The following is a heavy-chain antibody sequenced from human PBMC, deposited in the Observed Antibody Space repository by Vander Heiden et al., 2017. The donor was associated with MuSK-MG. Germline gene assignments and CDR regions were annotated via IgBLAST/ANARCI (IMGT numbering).Heavy chain of an antibody. Sequence: EAQLVESGGGLVQPGGSLRLPCAASGFAFSYYSMHWVRQAPGKGLECVAYITSTSNTVYYADSVKGRFTVSRDNANNSLFLQMNGLRDEDTAIYYCAREIFFDSWGQGTQVIVSS. V-gene: IGHV3-48*02. CDR2: ITSTSNTV. J-gene: IGHJ4*02. CDR3: AREIFFDS. CDR1: GFAFSYYS.